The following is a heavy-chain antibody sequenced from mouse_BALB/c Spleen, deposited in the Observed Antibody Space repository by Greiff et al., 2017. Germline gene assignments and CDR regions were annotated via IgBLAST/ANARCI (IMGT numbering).Heavy chain of an antibody. CDR1: GYTFTDYN. Sequence: EVKLQESGPELVKPGASVKISCKASGYTFTDYNMHWVKQSHGKSLEWIGYIYPYNGGTGYNQKFKSKATLTVDNSSSTAYMELRSLTSEDSAVYYCARTITTATEAMDYWGQGTSVTVSS. D-gene: IGHD1-2*01. CDR3: ARTITTATEAMDY. V-gene: IGHV1S29*02. CDR2: IYPYNGGT. J-gene: IGHJ4*01.